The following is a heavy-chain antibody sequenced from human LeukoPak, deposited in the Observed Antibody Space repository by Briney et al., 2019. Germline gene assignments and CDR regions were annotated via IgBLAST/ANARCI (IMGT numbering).Heavy chain of an antibody. CDR2: IYPGDSDT. V-gene: IGHV5-51*01. CDR1: GYTFNMYW. Sequence: GESLQISCKGSGYTFNMYWIGWVRQMPGKGLEWMGIIYPGDSDTRYSPSFQGQVTISADKSISTAYLQWSSLKASDTAMYYCARLFSCSDGSCYGDYWGQGTLVTVPS. CDR3: ARLFSCSDGSCYGDY. D-gene: IGHD2-15*01. J-gene: IGHJ4*02.